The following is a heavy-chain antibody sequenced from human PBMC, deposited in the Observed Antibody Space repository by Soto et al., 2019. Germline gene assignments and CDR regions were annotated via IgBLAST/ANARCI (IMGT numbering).Heavy chain of an antibody. CDR1: GGSISSYY. V-gene: IGHV4-59*08. J-gene: IGHJ6*02. D-gene: IGHD3-10*01. CDR2: VHHSWGS. Sequence: QVQLQESGPGLVKPSETLSLSCTVSGGSISSYYWSWFRQSPGKRMEWIGYVHHSWGSSYNPSLQSRVAISPTTSKSNFSRKVTSVTATDTAVYYSGRQGFGPLHGLVDVWGQGTTVTVSS. CDR3: GRQGFGPLHGLVDV.